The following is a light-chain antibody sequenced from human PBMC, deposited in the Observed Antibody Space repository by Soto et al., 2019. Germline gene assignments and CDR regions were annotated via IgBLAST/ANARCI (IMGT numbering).Light chain of an antibody. V-gene: IGLV2-11*01. Sequence: QSALTQPRSVSGSPGQSVTISCTGTGSDVGGYTYVSWYQQHPGKAPKVMIHDVTKRPSGVPDRFSGSKSGNTASLTISGLQAEDEADYYCCSYAGSYTYVFGTGTKVTVL. J-gene: IGLJ1*01. CDR3: CSYAGSYTYV. CDR2: DVT. CDR1: GSDVGGYTY.